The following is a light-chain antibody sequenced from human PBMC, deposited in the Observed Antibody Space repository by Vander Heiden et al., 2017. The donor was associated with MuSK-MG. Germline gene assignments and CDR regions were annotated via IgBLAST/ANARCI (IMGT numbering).Light chain of an antibody. V-gene: IGLV2-23*02. CDR1: SSDVGSYNF. J-gene: IGLJ3*02. Sequence: QSALTQPASVSGSPGQSITISCTGTSSDVGSYNFVSWYQQHPGKAPKLMIYEVSERPSGVFTRFSGSKSGNTASLTISGLQAEDEADYYCCSYAGSSTWVFGGGTKLTVL. CDR2: EVS. CDR3: CSYAGSSTWV.